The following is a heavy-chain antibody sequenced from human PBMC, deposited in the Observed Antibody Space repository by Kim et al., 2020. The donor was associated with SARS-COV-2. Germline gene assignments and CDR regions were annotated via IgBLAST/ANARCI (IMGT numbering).Heavy chain of an antibody. V-gene: IGHV1-46*01. CDR1: GYTFTSYY. J-gene: IGHJ6*04. CDR2: INPSGGST. CDR3: AREIAPYGFGDSPRKGWYYYYGMDV. D-gene: IGHD3-10*01. Sequence: ASVKVSCKASGYTFTSYYMHWVRQAPGQGLEWMGIINPSGGSTSYAQKFQGRVTMTRDTSTSTVYMELSSLRSEDTAVYYCAREIAPYGFGDSPRKGWYYYYGMDVWGKGTTLTVSS.